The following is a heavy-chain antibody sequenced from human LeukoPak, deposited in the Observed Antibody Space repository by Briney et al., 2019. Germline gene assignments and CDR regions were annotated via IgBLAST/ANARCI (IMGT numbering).Heavy chain of an antibody. J-gene: IGHJ4*02. CDR3: ARCKGIPFSGSYDY. Sequence: GGSLRLSCSASGFTFSTYWMNWVRQAPGKGLEWVANMRRDGNEIYYLDSVRGRFTISRDNAKNTLYLQMNSLRAEDTAVYYCARCKGIPFSGSYDYWGQGTLVTVSS. V-gene: IGHV3-7*03. D-gene: IGHD1-26*01. CDR1: GFTFSTYW. CDR2: MRRDGNEI.